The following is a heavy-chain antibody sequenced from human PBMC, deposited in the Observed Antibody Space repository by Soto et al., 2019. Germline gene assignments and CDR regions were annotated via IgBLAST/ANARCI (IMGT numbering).Heavy chain of an antibody. V-gene: IGHV4-59*08. Sequence: PSETLSLTCTVSGGCISSYYWSWIRQPPGKGLEWIGYIYYSGSTNYNPSLKSRVTISVDTSKTQFSLKLSSVTAADTAVYYCASHGSSGYDLSYWGQGTLVTVSS. D-gene: IGHD5-12*01. J-gene: IGHJ4*02. CDR3: ASHGSSGYDLSY. CDR1: GGCISSYY. CDR2: IYYSGST.